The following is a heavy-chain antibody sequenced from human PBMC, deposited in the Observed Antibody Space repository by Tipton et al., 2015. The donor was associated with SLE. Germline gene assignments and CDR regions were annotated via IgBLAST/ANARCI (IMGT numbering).Heavy chain of an antibody. Sequence: SLRLSCAASGFTFRSYTMNWVRQAPGKGLEWVSSISGDSSYIFYADSVKGRFTVSRDNAKNSLYLQMNSLRPEDTAVYFCARDFYVMSTTYFHYWGQGTLVTVSS. CDR3: ARDFYVMSTTYFHY. V-gene: IGHV3-21*01. CDR1: GFTFRSYT. CDR2: ISGDSSYI. D-gene: IGHD5-24*01. J-gene: IGHJ4*02.